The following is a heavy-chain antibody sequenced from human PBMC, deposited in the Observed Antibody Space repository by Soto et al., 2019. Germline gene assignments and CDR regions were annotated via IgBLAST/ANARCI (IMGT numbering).Heavy chain of an antibody. CDR2: IKQDESEK. CDR3: ARQWRDDGSGYRHFDY. V-gene: IGHV3-7*05. Sequence: GGSLRLSCAASGFTFGNYWVTWVRQAPGKGLEWVANIKQDESEKYYVDSVKGRFTISRDNAKDSLYLQMDSLRAEDTAVYYCARQWRDDGSGYRHFDYWGQGNMVTVSS. D-gene: IGHD3-22*01. CDR1: GFTFGNYW. J-gene: IGHJ4*02.